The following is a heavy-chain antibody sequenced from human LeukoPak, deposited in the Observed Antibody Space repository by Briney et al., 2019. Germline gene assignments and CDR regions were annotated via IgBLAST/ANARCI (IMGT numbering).Heavy chain of an antibody. J-gene: IGHJ5*02. D-gene: IGHD3-22*01. Sequence: SETLSLTCTVSGGSISNSRYYWGWIRQPPGKGLEWIGSIYYNGSTYYNPSLKSRVTISVDTSKNQFSLKLSSVTAADTAVYYCARHPSHNCYHGSGYSNWFDPWGRGTLVTVSS. CDR3: ARHPSHNCYHGSGYSNWFDP. CDR2: IYYNGST. CDR1: GGSISNSRYY. V-gene: IGHV4-39*01.